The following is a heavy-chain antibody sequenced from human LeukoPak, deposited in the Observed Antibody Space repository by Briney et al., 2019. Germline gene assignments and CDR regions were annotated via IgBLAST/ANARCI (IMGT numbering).Heavy chain of an antibody. CDR2: IYTSGST. Sequence: SETLSLTCTVSGGSTSSDNYYWSWIRQSAGKGLELIGRIYTSGSTNYNPSLKSRITISVDTSKNQFSLKLSSVTAADTAVYYCARGPTSTILGTKRNNWFDPWGQGTLVTVSS. CDR3: ARGPTSTILGTKRNNWFDP. CDR1: GGSTSSDNYY. V-gene: IGHV4-61*02. D-gene: IGHD3-3*01. J-gene: IGHJ5*02.